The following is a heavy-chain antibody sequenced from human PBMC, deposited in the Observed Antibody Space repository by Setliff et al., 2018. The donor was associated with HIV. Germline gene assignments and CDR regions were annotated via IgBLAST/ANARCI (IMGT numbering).Heavy chain of an antibody. Sequence: PSETLSLTCAASGYSINSGYYRSWIRQPPGKGLEWIGEINHSGSTNYNPSLKSRVTISVDTSKNQFSLKLSSVTAADTAVYYCARRGSGFFHYYYYMDVWGKGTTVTVSS. CDR1: GYSINSGYY. CDR2: INHSGST. J-gene: IGHJ6*03. CDR3: ARRGSGFFHYYYYMDV. D-gene: IGHD3-10*01. V-gene: IGHV4-34*01.